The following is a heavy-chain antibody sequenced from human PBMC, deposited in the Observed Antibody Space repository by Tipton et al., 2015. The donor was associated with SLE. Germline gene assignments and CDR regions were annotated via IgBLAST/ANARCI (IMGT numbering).Heavy chain of an antibody. V-gene: IGHV4-31*03. CDR2: IYYSGST. CDR3: AREGDGSANYFFYGVNL. Sequence: TLSLTCTVSSDSFGTVGYYWSWIRQHPAKGLEWIGHIYYSGSTCYNPSLGGRVSISQDTSKSQFSLKLTSVTAADTAVYYCAREGDGSANYFFYGVNLWGQGTTVTVSS. D-gene: IGHD5-24*01. J-gene: IGHJ6*02. CDR1: SDSFGTVGYY.